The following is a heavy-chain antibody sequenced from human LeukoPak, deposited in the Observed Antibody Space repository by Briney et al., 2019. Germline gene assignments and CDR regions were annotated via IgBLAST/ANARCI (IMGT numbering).Heavy chain of an antibody. V-gene: IGHV3-48*03. CDR3: ARGLNRYYDILTGYPGFDP. D-gene: IGHD3-9*01. J-gene: IGHJ5*02. CDR2: ISSSGSTI. CDR1: GFTFSSYE. Sequence: GGSLRLSCAASGFTFSSYEMNWVRQAPGKGLEWVSYISSSGSTIYYADSVKGRFTISSDNAKNSLYLQMNSLRAEDTAVYYCARGLNRYYDILTGYPGFDPWGQGTLVTVSS.